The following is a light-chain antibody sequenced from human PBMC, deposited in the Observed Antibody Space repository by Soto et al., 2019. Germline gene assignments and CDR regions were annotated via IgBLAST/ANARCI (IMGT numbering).Light chain of an antibody. CDR3: MQSRHTPLT. J-gene: IGKJ1*01. CDR2: LGS. CDR1: QSLLDSNGYNC. Sequence: DIVMTQSPLSLPVTPGEPASISCRSSQSLLDSNGYNCLEWYLQKPGQSPQLLIYLGSNRASGGPDRFSGSGSGTDFTLKISRVEAEDVGVYYGMQSRHTPLTCVQGPKVEIK. V-gene: IGKV2-28*01.